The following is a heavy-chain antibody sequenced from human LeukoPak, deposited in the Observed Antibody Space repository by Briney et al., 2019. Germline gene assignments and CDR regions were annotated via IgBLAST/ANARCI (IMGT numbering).Heavy chain of an antibody. D-gene: IGHD3-10*01. J-gene: IGHJ4*02. CDR1: GGSMNINNYY. V-gene: IGHV4-39*07. CDR2: IYYTGTT. Sequence: SETLSLTCTVSGGSMNINNYYWAWIRQSPGKGLEWLGSIYYTGTTYYNPSLKSRVTISVDTFRNQFSLKLTSVTAADTAIYYCAKSDYYGASDYWGQGTLVTVSS. CDR3: AKSDYYGASDY.